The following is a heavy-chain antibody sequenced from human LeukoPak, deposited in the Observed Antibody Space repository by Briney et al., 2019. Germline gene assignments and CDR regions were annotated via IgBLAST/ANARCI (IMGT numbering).Heavy chain of an antibody. V-gene: IGHV4-59*01. CDR3: ARADPMTTGAFDI. J-gene: IGHJ3*02. CDR2: IYYLGTT. Sequence: SETLSLTCTVSGGSISGYYWSWIRQPPGKGLEWVGFIYYLGTTNYNPSLKSRVTISVDRSKNQFSLKLRSVTAADTAVCYCARADPMTTGAFDIWGQGTMVSVS. CDR1: GGSISGYY. D-gene: IGHD4-17*01.